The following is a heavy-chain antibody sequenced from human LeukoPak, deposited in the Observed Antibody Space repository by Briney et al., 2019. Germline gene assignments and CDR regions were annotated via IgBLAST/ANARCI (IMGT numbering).Heavy chain of an antibody. Sequence: GGSLRLSCAASGFTFSSYAMSWVRQAPGKGPEWVSGISGNGLGTNYVDSVKGRFTISRDNSKNTLYLQMNSLRVEDTAVYYCVKGQLKFDYWGQGTLVTVSS. CDR1: GFTFSSYA. CDR3: VKGQLKFDY. V-gene: IGHV3-23*01. J-gene: IGHJ4*02. D-gene: IGHD1-1*01. CDR2: ISGNGLGT.